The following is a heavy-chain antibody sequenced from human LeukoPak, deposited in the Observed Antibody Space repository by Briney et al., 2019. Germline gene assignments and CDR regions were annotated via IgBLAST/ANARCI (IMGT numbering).Heavy chain of an antibody. CDR1: GFTFSDFW. CDR3: ARNFGGNSYDAFDI. Sequence: EGSLRLSCAGSGFTFSDFWMTWVRQAPGKGLEWVSYVRSSSSTIYYADSVKGRFTVSRDNAKKSLYLQMNSLRAEDTAVYYCARNFGGNSYDAFDIWGQGTMVTVSS. CDR2: VRSSSSTI. J-gene: IGHJ3*02. D-gene: IGHD4-23*01. V-gene: IGHV3-48*01.